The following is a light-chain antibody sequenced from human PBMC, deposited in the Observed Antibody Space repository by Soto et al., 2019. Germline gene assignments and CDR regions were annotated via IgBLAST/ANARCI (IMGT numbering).Light chain of an antibody. CDR1: SSDVGSYNL. CDR2: EGT. CDR3: CSYAGSSASYV. Sequence: LTQPASVYGSPGQSITISCTETSSDVGSYNLVSWYQHHPGKAPKLMIYEGTKRPSGVSNRFSASKSGNTASLTISGLQAEDEADYYCCSYAGSSASYVFGTGTKVTVL. J-gene: IGLJ1*01. V-gene: IGLV2-23*01.